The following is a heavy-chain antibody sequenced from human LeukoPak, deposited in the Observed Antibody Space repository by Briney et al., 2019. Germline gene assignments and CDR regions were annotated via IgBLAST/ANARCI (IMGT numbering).Heavy chain of an antibody. CDR1: GFTFSTYW. J-gene: IGHJ5*02. V-gene: IGHV3-7*01. Sequence: GGSLRLSCAASGFTFSTYWMSWVRQAPGKGLEWVANIKQDGSEKYYVDSVKGRFAISRDNAKNSLFLQMNTLRVEDTAVYYCAKDSLLTVVSPVAASWGQGILVTVSS. CDR3: AKDSLLTVVSPVAAS. D-gene: IGHD4-23*01. CDR2: IKQDGSEK.